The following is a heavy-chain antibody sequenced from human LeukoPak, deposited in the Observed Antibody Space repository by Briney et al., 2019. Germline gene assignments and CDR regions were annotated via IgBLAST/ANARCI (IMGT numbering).Heavy chain of an antibody. CDR2: ISAYNGNT. V-gene: IGHV1-18*01. CDR1: GYTFTSYG. D-gene: IGHD3-9*01. J-gene: IGHJ5*02. Sequence: ASVKVSCKASGYTFTSYGISWVRQAPGQGLECMVWISAYNGNTNYAQKPQRRVTMTTDTSTSTAYIELRTLRSDDTAVYYCARDLSRISYYDILTGPYDWFDPWGQGTLVTVSS. CDR3: ARDLSRISYYDILTGPYDWFDP.